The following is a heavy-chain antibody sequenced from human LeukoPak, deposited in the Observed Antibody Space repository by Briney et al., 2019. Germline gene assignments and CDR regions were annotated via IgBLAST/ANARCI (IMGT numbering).Heavy chain of an antibody. CDR2: IYYSGST. Sequence: SETLSLTCTVSGGSISSYYWGWIRQPLGKGLEWIGSIYYSGSTYYNPSLKSRVTISVDTSKNQFSLKLSSVTAADTAVYYCARSAPLSPTDYWGQGTLVTVSS. V-gene: IGHV4-39*07. J-gene: IGHJ4*02. CDR1: GGSISSYY. CDR3: ARSAPLSPTDY.